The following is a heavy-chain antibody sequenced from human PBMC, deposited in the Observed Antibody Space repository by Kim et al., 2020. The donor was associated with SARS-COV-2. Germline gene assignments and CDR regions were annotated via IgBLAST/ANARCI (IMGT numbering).Heavy chain of an antibody. D-gene: IGHD2-2*01. CDR2: IYSGGNT. CDR1: EFTVSSNY. Sequence: GGSLRLSCAASEFTVSSNYMSWVRQAPGKGLEWVSVIYSGGNTVYADSVKGRFTISRDNSKNTLYLQMNSLRAEDTAVYYCASAGQQWTSTSCSQYFPH. J-gene: IGHJ1*01. CDR3: ASAGQQWTSTSCSQYFPH. V-gene: IGHV3-53*01.